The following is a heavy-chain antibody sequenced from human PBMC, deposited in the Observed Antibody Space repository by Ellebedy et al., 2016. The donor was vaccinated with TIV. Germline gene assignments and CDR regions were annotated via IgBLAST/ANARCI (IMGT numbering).Heavy chain of an antibody. J-gene: IGHJ4*02. CDR1: GYTFSIFG. V-gene: IGHV1-18*04. CDR3: VRDLTNYGSSSY. Sequence: AASVKVSCKASGYTFSIFGFSWVRQAPGQGLEWMGWISVYNGDTKYSQKFQGRANMTTDTSTTTVYMELRSLRSDDTAIYYCVRDLTNYGSSSYWGQGTLVTVSS. D-gene: IGHD3-22*01. CDR2: ISVYNGDT.